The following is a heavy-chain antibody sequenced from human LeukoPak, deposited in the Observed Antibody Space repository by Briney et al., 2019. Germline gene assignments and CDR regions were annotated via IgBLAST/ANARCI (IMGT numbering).Heavy chain of an antibody. V-gene: IGHV3-64*01. J-gene: IGHJ3*02. Sequence: GRSLRLSCAASGFTFSSYAMHWVRQAPGKGLEYVSAISSNGGSTYYANSVKGRFTISRDNSKNTLYLQMGSLRAEDMAVYYCARSPGEVVNPEYAFDIWGQGTMVTVSS. CDR1: GFTFSSYA. CDR2: ISSNGGST. CDR3: ARSPGEVVNPEYAFDI. D-gene: IGHD3-10*01.